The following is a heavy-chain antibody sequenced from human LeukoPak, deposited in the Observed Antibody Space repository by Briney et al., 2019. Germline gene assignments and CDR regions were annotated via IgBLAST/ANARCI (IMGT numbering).Heavy chain of an antibody. V-gene: IGHV4-39*01. D-gene: IGHD6-13*01. CDR1: GGSISSSSYY. CDR2: IYYSGST. Sequence: PSETLSLTCTVSGGSISSSSYYWGWIRQPPGKGLGWIGSIYYSGSTYYNPSLKSRVTISVDTSKNQFSLKLSSVTAADTAVYYCARQPVYSSSWHPFDYWGQGTLVTVSS. CDR3: ARQPVYSSSWHPFDY. J-gene: IGHJ4*02.